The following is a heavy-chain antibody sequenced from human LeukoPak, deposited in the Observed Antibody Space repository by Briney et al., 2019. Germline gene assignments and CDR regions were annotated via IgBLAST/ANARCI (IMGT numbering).Heavy chain of an antibody. V-gene: IGHV3-48*03. Sequence: GGSLRLSCAASGFTFSSYEMNWVRQAPGKGLEWVSYISSSGSTIYYADSVKGRFTISRDNAKNSLYLQMNSLRAEDTAVYYCVKANGMGWYSGYFDYWGQGTLVTVSS. J-gene: IGHJ4*02. CDR1: GFTFSSYE. CDR2: ISSSGSTI. D-gene: IGHD1-26*01. CDR3: VKANGMGWYSGYFDY.